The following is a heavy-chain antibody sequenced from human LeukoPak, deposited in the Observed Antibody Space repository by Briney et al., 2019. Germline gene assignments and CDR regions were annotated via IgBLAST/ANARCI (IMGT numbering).Heavy chain of an antibody. J-gene: IGHJ4*02. V-gene: IGHV3-23*01. CDR2: ISGSGGST. CDR1: GFTFSSYA. Sequence: PGGSLRLSCAASGFTFSSYAMSWVRQAPGKGLEWVSAISGSGGSTYYADSVKGRFTISRDNSKNTLYLQMNSLRAEDTALYYCAKGKISGGSCYLDYWGQGTLVTVSS. CDR3: AKGKISGGSCYLDY. D-gene: IGHD2-15*01.